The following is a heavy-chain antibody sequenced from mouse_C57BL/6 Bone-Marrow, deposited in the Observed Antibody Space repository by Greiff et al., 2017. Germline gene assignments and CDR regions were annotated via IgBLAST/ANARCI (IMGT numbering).Heavy chain of an antibody. J-gene: IGHJ2*01. CDR3: ARGGAYYSLDY. D-gene: IGHD2-12*01. CDR2: IDPEPGGT. Sequence: VKLQQSGAELVRPGASVTLSCTASGYTFTDYEMPWVKQTPMHGLEWIGAIDPEPGGTAYNQKFKGKAILTADKSSSTAYMELSSLTSEDSAVYYCARGGAYYSLDYWGQGTTLTVSS. CDR1: GYTFTDYE. V-gene: IGHV1-15*01.